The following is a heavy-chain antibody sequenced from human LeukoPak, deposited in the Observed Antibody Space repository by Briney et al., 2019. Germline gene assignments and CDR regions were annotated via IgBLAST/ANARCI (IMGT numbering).Heavy chain of an antibody. Sequence: SETLSLTCTVSNDSIRSGDYYWNWIRQPPGKGLEWIGYIFHSGGTSYNPSLKTRVFFSVDTSQNQFSLKLNSVTAADTAVYYCVREILYCSGGSCYRGPFDTWGQGTLVTVSA. CDR1: NDSIRSGDYY. J-gene: IGHJ4*02. D-gene: IGHD2-15*01. V-gene: IGHV4-30-4*01. CDR2: IFHSGGT. CDR3: VREILYCSGGSCYRGPFDT.